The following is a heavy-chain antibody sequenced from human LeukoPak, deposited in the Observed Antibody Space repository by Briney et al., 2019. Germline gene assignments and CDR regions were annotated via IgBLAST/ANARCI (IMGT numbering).Heavy chain of an antibody. J-gene: IGHJ4*02. Sequence: SETLSLTCTVSGGSISSYYWSWIRQPPGKGLEWIGYIYYSGSTNYNPSLKSRVTISVDTSKNQFSLKLSSVTAADTAVYYCARDNAESTYYYDSSGQIFDYWGQGTLVTVSS. D-gene: IGHD3-22*01. CDR3: ARDNAESTYYYDSSGQIFDY. CDR1: GGSISSYY. CDR2: IYYSGST. V-gene: IGHV4-59*01.